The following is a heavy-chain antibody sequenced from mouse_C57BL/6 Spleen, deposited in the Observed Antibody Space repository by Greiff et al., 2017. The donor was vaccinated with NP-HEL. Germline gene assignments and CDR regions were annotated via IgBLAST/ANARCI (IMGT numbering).Heavy chain of an antibody. CDR1: GFTFSDYG. J-gene: IGHJ4*01. CDR2: SSSGSSTI. Sequence: EVHLVESGGGLVKPGGSLKLSCAASGFTFSDYGMHWVRQAPEKGLEWVAYSSSGSSTIYYADTVKGRFTISRDNAKNTLFLQMTSLRSEDTAMYYCARRNSRRDAMDYWGQGTSVTVSS. V-gene: IGHV5-17*01. D-gene: IGHD3-1*01. CDR3: ARRNSRRDAMDY.